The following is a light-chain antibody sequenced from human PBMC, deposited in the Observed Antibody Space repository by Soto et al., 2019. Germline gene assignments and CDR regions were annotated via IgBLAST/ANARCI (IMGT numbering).Light chain of an antibody. V-gene: IGLV1-40*01. CDR1: SSNIGAGYD. CDR2: GNS. CDR3: QSYDSSLTGAV. Sequence: QSVLTQPPSVSGAPGQRVTISCTGSSSNIGAGYDVYWYQQLPGTAPKLLIYGNSNRPSGVPERFSGSKSATSASLAITGLQAEDEADYCCQSYDSSLTGAVFGGGTKLTVL. J-gene: IGLJ2*01.